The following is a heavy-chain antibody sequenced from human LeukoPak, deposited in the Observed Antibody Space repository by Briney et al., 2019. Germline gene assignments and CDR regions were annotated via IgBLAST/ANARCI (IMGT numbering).Heavy chain of an antibody. V-gene: IGHV1-8*01. CDR3: ARVDMGGNYYYD. J-gene: IGHJ3*01. CDR1: GYTFTSYD. CDR2: MSPNSGNT. Sequence: ASVKVSCKASGYTFTSYDINWVRQATGQGLEWMGWMSPNSGNTGYAQKFQGRVTMTRNTSISTAYMELSSLRSEDTAVYYCARVDMGGNYYYDWGQGTMVTVSS. D-gene: IGHD3-22*01.